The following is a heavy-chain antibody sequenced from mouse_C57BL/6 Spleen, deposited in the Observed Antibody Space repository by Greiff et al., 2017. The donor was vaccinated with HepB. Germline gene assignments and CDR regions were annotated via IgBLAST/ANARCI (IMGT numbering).Heavy chain of an antibody. Sequence: QVQLQQSGAELVMPGASVKLSCKASGYTFTSYWMHWVKQRPGQGLEWIGEIDPSDSYTNYNQKFKGKSTLTVDKSSSTAYMQLSSLTSEDSAVYYCARWGQLRLDAYWGQGTLVTVSA. D-gene: IGHD3-2*02. CDR3: ARWGQLRLDAY. J-gene: IGHJ3*01. CDR1: GYTFTSYW. CDR2: IDPSDSYT. V-gene: IGHV1-69*01.